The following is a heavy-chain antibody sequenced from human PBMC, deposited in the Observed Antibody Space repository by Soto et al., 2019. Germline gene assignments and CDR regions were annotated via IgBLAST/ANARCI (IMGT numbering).Heavy chain of an antibody. CDR3: ARDSGVTSPNYYGMDV. V-gene: IGHV3-21*01. D-gene: IGHD1-26*01. Sequence: GGSLRLSCAASGFTFSSYAMSWVRQAPGKGLEWVSAISGSSSYTYYADSVKGRFTISRDNAKNSLYLQMNSLRAEDTAVYYCARDSGVTSPNYYGMDVWGQGTTVTVSS. CDR1: GFTFSSYA. CDR2: ISGSSSYT. J-gene: IGHJ6*02.